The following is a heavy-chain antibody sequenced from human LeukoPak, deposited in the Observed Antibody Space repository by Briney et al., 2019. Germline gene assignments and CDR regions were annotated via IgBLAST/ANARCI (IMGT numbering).Heavy chain of an antibody. Sequence: PSETLSLTCTVSGGSISNYYWSWIRQPPGKGLEWIGYIYYSGSTNYNPSLKNRVTISVDTSKNQFSLKLSSVTAADTAVYYCARHTAEKYNWFDRWGQGTLVTVSS. CDR1: GGSISNYY. V-gene: IGHV4-59*08. CDR3: ARHTAEKYNWFDR. J-gene: IGHJ5*02. D-gene: IGHD5-24*01. CDR2: IYYSGST.